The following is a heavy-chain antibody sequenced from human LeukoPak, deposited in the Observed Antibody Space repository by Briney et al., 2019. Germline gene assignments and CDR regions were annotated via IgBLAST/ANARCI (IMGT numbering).Heavy chain of an antibody. CDR2: INHSGST. CDR3: ARLYYYDSSGHPASVLDY. D-gene: IGHD3-22*01. CDR1: GGSFSGYY. Sequence: SETLTLTCAVYGGSFSGYYWSWIRQPPGKGLEWIGEINHSGSTNYNPSPKSRVTISVDTSKNQFSLKLSSVTAADTAVYYCARLYYYDSSGHPASVLDYWGQGTLVTVSS. J-gene: IGHJ4*02. V-gene: IGHV4-34*01.